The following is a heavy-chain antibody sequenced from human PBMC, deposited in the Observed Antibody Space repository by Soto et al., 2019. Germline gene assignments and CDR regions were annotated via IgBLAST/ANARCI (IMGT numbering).Heavy chain of an antibody. CDR3: ATAGAFGVVIIDFDY. J-gene: IGHJ4*02. D-gene: IGHD3-3*01. CDR2: ISGSGGST. CDR1: GFTFSSYA. Sequence: PGGSLRLSCAASGFTFSSYAMSWVRQAPGKGLEWVSAISGSGGSTYYADSVKGRFTISRDNSKNTLYLQMNSLRAEDTAVYYCATAGAFGVVIIDFDYWGQGTQVTVSS. V-gene: IGHV3-23*01.